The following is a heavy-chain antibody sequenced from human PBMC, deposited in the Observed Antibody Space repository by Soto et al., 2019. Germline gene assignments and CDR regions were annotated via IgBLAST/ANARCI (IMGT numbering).Heavy chain of an antibody. Sequence: GGSLRLSCAASGFTFSDHYMDWVRQAPGKGLEWVGRTRNRANSYNTEYAASVKGRFTISRDDSKNSLYLQMNSLKTEDTAVYYCASSLGYSCSGRCLHYYFAYWGQGTLVTVSS. J-gene: IGHJ4*02. CDR2: TRNRANSYNT. D-gene: IGHD2-15*01. V-gene: IGHV3-72*01. CDR1: GFTFSDHY. CDR3: ASSLGYSCSGRCLHYYFAY.